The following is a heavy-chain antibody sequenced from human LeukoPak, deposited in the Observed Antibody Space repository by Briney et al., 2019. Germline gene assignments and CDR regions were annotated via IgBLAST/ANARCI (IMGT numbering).Heavy chain of an antibody. D-gene: IGHD3-22*01. Sequence: ASVRVSCKASGGTFSSYAISWVRQAPGQGLEWMGGIIPIFGTANYAQKFQGRVTITTDESTSTAYMELSSLRSEDTAVYYCARGHDSSAEVYYYYMDVWGKGTTVTVSS. CDR2: IIPIFGTA. CDR3: ARGHDSSAEVYYYYMDV. V-gene: IGHV1-69*05. J-gene: IGHJ6*03. CDR1: GGTFSSYA.